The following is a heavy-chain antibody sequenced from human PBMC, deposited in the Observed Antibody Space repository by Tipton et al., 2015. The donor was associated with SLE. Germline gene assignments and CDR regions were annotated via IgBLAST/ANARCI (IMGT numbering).Heavy chain of an antibody. CDR3: ARDKITIFGVSDY. Sequence: GSLRLSCAASGFTVSSNYMSWVRQAPGKGLEWVSVIYSGGSTYYADSVKGRFTISRHNSKNTLYLQMNSLRAEDTAVYYCARDKITIFGVSDYWGQGTLVTVSS. J-gene: IGHJ4*02. CDR2: IYSGGST. CDR1: GFTVSSNY. V-gene: IGHV3-53*01. D-gene: IGHD3-3*01.